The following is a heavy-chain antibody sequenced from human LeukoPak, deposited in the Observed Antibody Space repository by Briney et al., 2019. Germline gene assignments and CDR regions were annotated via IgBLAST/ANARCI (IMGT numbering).Heavy chain of an antibody. Sequence: PGGSLRLSCAASGFTFSDYYMSWIRQAPGKGLEWIGGIHHSGSTNYRLSLKSRVSISVDRSKNQFSLKLTSVTAADTAVYYCARSPATSWSNFDYWGQGTLVTVSS. V-gene: IGHV4-34*01. D-gene: IGHD2-2*01. CDR3: ARSPATSWSNFDY. CDR1: GFTFSDYY. J-gene: IGHJ4*02. CDR2: IHHSGST.